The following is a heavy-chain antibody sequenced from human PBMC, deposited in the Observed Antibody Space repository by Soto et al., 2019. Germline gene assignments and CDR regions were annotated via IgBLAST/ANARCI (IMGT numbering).Heavy chain of an antibody. CDR3: AKVGPLDITTGHAYFDH. Sequence: PGGSLRLSCATSGYAFEDYAMHWVRQVPGKGLEWVSLISWDGESTYYADPVKGRFTVSRDNSEKSLYLQMNSVRVDDTALYYCAKVGPLDITTGHAYFDHWGQGTLVTVSS. CDR2: ISWDGEST. J-gene: IGHJ4*02. V-gene: IGHV3-43D*04. D-gene: IGHD5-12*01. CDR1: GYAFEDYA.